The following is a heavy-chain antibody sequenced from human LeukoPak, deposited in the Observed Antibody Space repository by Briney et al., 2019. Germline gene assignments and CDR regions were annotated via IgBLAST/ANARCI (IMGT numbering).Heavy chain of an antibody. J-gene: IGHJ4*02. CDR2: INHSGST. CDR3: ARGGVPDY. CDR1: GGSFSGYY. V-gene: IGHV4-34*01. Sequence: SETLSLTCAVYGGSFSGYYWSWIRQPPGMGLEWIGEINHSGSTNYNPSLKSRVTISVDTSKNQFSLKLSSVTAADTAVYYCARGGVPDYWGQGTLVTVSS.